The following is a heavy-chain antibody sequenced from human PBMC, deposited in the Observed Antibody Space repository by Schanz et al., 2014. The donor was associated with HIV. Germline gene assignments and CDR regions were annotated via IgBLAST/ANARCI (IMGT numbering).Heavy chain of an antibody. V-gene: IGHV3-30*02. CDR2: IWYDGSNK. CDR3: AKDQGYDFWSGYYNYYGMDV. J-gene: IGHJ6*02. CDR1: RLTFSGYS. Sequence: VQLVESGGGLVKPGGSLRLSCAGSRLTFSGYSMNWVRQAPGKGLEWVAVIWYDGSNKYYADSVKGLFSISRDNSKNTVYLQMNSLRAEDTAVYYCAKDQGYDFWSGYYNYYGMDVWGQGTTVTVSS. D-gene: IGHD3-3*01.